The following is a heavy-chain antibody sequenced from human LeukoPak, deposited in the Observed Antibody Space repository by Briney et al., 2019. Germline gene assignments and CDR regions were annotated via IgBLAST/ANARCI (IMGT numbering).Heavy chain of an antibody. D-gene: IGHD3-10*01. CDR1: GFTVSSNY. CDR3: ARMQAMVRGVDAFDI. V-gene: IGHV3-53*01. Sequence: GGSLRLSCAASGFTVSSNYMSWVRQAPGKGLEWVSVIYSGGSTCYADSVKGRFTISRDNSKNTLYLQMNSLRAEDTAVYYCARMQAMVRGVDAFDIWGQGTMVTVSS. CDR2: IYSGGST. J-gene: IGHJ3*02.